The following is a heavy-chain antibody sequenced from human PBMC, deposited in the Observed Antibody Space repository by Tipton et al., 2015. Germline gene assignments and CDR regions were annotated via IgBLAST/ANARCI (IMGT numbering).Heavy chain of an antibody. CDR3: ARASIIQGYYHDSSRYYLFNS. Sequence: TLFLTCSVSGGSIDSYYWSWIRQPPGKGLDWIGYIYYSGSTNYNPSLRSRVAMSMDTSKNQFSLKLSSVIAADTAVYYCARASIIQGYYHDSSRYYLFNSWGQGTLVTVSS. CDR1: GGSIDSYY. D-gene: IGHD3-22*01. V-gene: IGHV4-59*01. J-gene: IGHJ1*01. CDR2: IYYSGST.